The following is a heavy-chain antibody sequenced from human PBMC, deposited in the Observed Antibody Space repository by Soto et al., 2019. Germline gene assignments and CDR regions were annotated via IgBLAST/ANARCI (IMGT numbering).Heavy chain of an antibody. CDR3: ARIRVAAAIGPYCMDD. CDR1: GFSFSSYS. D-gene: IGHD2-2*01. J-gene: IGHJ6*02. Sequence: GGSRRLSCSASGFSFSSYSRNWVRQAPGKGLEWVSTISSSSSYIYYGDSVKGRFTISRGNAKNSLYLQINSLRAEDTAVYYCARIRVAAAIGPYCMDDWGQGTTVTVSS. V-gene: IGHV3-21*01. CDR2: ISSSSSYI.